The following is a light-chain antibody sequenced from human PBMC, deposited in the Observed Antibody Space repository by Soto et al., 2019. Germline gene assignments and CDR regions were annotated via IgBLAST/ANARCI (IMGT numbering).Light chain of an antibody. CDR2: ATS. V-gene: IGKV1-39*01. J-gene: IGKJ2*01. Sequence: DIPVTQSPSSLSTSIRDKVTITCRASQSIGHFLNWYQQKPGKAPNLIIYATSTLRSGVPSRFTGSGSGTDFTLTITNLQPQDFADYFCQQDYDIPHTFGQGTSLEI. CDR3: QQDYDIPHT. CDR1: QSIGHF.